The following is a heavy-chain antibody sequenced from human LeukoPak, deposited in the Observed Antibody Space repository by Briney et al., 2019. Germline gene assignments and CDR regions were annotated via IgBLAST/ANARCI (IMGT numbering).Heavy chain of an antibody. CDR2: ISAYNGNT. J-gene: IGHJ3*02. Sequence: ASVKVSCKASGYTFTSYGISWVRQAPGQGLVWMGWISAYNGNTNYAQKLQGRVTMTTDTSTSTAYMELRSLRSDDTAVYYCARGYYDFWSGYSSHDAFDIWGQGTMVTVSS. CDR1: GYTFTSYG. V-gene: IGHV1-18*01. CDR3: ARGYYDFWSGYSSHDAFDI. D-gene: IGHD3-3*01.